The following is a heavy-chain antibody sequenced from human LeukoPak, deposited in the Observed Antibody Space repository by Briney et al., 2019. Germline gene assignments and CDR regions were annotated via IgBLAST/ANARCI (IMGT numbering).Heavy chain of an antibody. CDR2: IKQDGSEK. D-gene: IGHD3-16*01. CDR1: GFTFSSYC. V-gene: IGHV3-7*01. J-gene: IGHJ4*02. Sequence: RPGGSLRLSCAASGFTFSSYCMSWVRQAPGKGLEWVANIKQDGSEKYYVDSVKGRFTISRDNAKNSLYLQMNSLRAEDTAVYYCARVTDVWGSYGFVGYWGQGTLVTVSS. CDR3: ARVTDVWGSYGFVGY.